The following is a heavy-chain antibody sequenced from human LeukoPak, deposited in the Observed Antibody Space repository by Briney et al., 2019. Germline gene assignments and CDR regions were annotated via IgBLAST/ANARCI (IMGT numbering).Heavy chain of an antibody. V-gene: IGHV3-23*01. CDR1: GFTFSSYA. D-gene: IGHD3-9*01. J-gene: IGHJ4*02. CDR2: ISGSGGST. Sequence: GGSLRLSCAASGFTFSSYAMSWVRQAPGKGLEWVSAISGSGGSTYYADSVKGRFTISRDNSKNTLYLQMNSLRAEDTAVYYCAKKTYDILTGYYGYWGQGTLVTVSS. CDR3: AKKTYDILTGYYGY.